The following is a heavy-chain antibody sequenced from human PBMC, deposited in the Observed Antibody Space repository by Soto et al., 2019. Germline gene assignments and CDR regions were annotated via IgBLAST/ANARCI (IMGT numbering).Heavy chain of an antibody. CDR3: AINLPMVRGSCDR. Sequence: QVQLVQSGAEVKKPGASVKVSCKASGYTFTSYGISWVRQAPGQGLEWMGWISAYNGNTNYARKLQGRVTMTTDTSTSTACKELRSLRADDAAVYYCAINLPMVRGSCDRFGQGALVTVSS. D-gene: IGHD3-10*01. CDR1: GYTFTSYG. CDR2: ISAYNGNT. J-gene: IGHJ5*02. V-gene: IGHV1-18*01.